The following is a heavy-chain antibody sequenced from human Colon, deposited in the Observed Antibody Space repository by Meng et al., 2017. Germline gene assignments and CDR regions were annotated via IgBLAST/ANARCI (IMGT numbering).Heavy chain of an antibody. CDR3: ARERLSSGWYGGRWFDP. V-gene: IGHV4-34*01. CDR1: GGSFSGYN. D-gene: IGHD6-19*01. Sequence: QVQLQQWGAGLLKPSEPLSLTCAVYGGSFSGYNWSWIRQPPGKGLEWIGEINHSGSTNYNPSLKSRVTISVDTSKNQFSLKLSSVTAADTAVYYCARERLSSGWYGGRWFDPWGQGTLVTVSS. J-gene: IGHJ5*02. CDR2: INHSGST.